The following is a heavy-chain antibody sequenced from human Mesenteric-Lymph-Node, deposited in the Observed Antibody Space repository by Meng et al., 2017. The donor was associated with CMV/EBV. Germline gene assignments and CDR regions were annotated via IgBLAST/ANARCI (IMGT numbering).Heavy chain of an antibody. D-gene: IGHD3-10*01. V-gene: IGHV1-69*01. CDR3: AREPASFGSATYYFDS. J-gene: IGHJ4*02. CDR1: DTFSRYA. Sequence: DTFSRYAISWVRQAPGQGLEWMGGIIPVLGTPNYAQKFQGRVTIRADESASTVFMELSSLRSDDTAVYYCAREPASFGSATYYFDSWGQGTLVTVSS. CDR2: IIPVLGTP.